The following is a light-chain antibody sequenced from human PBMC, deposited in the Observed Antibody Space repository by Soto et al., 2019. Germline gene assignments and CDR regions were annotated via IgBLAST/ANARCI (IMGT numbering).Light chain of an antibody. Sequence: EIVLTQSPGALSLSPGDRATLSCRTSQSVNSKYLAWYQQKPGQAPRLLIYGASTRATGIPARFSGSGSGTEFTLTISSLQSEDFAVYYCQQYNNWPPLTFGGGTKVEIK. CDR3: QQYNNWPPLT. J-gene: IGKJ4*01. CDR1: QSVNSKY. V-gene: IGKV3-15*01. CDR2: GAS.